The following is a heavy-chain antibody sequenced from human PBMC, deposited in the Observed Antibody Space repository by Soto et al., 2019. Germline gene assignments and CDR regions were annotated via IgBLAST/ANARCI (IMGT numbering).Heavy chain of an antibody. V-gene: IGHV1-2*04. J-gene: IGHJ6*03. D-gene: IGHD3-3*01. Sequence: GASVKVSCKASGYTFTGYYMHWVRQAPGQGLEWMEWINPNSGGTNYAQKFQGWVTMTRDTSISTAYMELSRLRSDDTAVYYCARGGVVTDYYYYYYMDVWGKGTTVTVSS. CDR3: ARGGVVTDYYYYYYMDV. CDR2: INPNSGGT. CDR1: GYTFTGYY.